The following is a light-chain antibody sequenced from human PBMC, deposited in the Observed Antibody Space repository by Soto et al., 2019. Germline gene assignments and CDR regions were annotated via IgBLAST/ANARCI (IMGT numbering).Light chain of an antibody. J-gene: IGKJ4*01. Sequence: DILVTQSPSSLSASVGDIVTITCRASQDIGNFLGWLQQKPGKAPKSLIYGASSLQSGVPSRFSGSRSGTQFTLTITGLQPEDFATFYCLQYKTYPLPFGGGTKVEI. CDR3: LQYKTYPLP. CDR1: QDIGNF. CDR2: GAS. V-gene: IGKV1-16*01.